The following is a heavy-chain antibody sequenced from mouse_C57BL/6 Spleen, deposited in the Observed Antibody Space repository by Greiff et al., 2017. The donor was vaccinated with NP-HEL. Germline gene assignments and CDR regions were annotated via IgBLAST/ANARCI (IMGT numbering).Heavy chain of an antibody. V-gene: IGHV1-55*01. CDR1: GYTFTSYW. J-gene: IGHJ4*01. Sequence: QVQLQQPGAELVKPGASVKMSCKASGYTFTSYWITWVKQRPGQGLEWIGDIYPGSGSTNYNEKFKSKATLTVDTSSSTAYMQLSSLTSEDSAVYYCARAPPYHGYYPYYAMDYWGQGTSVTVSS. CDR2: IYPGSGST. CDR3: ARAPPYHGYYPYYAMDY. D-gene: IGHD2-3*01.